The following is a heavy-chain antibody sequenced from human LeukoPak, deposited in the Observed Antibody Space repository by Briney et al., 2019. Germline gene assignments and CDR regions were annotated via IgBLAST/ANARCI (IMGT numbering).Heavy chain of an antibody. Sequence: SETLSLTCAVYGGSFSGYYWSWIRQPPGKGLEWIGYIYYSGSTYYNPSLKSRVTISVDTSKNQFSLKLSSVTAADTAVYYCARAHDYGSGSFDYWGQGTLVTVSS. CDR2: IYYSGST. D-gene: IGHD3-10*01. CDR1: GGSFSGYY. J-gene: IGHJ4*02. V-gene: IGHV4-30-4*08. CDR3: ARAHDYGSGSFDY.